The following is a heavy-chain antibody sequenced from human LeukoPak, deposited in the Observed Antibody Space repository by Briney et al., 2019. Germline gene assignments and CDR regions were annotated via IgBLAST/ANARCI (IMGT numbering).Heavy chain of an antibody. CDR1: GGSISNYY. Sequence: SETLSLTCTVSGGSISNYYWSWIRQPPGKGLEWIGYIYYSGSTNYNPSLKSRVTISVDTSKNQFSLKLSSVTAADTAVYYCAAGSYYFDNWGQGTLVTVSS. V-gene: IGHV4-59*01. CDR3: AAGSYYFDN. CDR2: IYYSGST. J-gene: IGHJ4*02. D-gene: IGHD1-26*01.